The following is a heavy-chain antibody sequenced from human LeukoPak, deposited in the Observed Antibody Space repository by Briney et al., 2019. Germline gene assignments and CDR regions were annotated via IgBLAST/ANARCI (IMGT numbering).Heavy chain of an antibody. CDR2: INPNSGGT. V-gene: IGHV1-2*06. CDR1: GYTFTGYY. D-gene: IGHD3-22*01. Sequence: ASVKVSCKASGYTFTGYYMHWVRQAPGQGLEWMGRINPNSGGTNYAQKLQGRVTMTTDTSTSTAYMELRSLRSDDTAVYYCARDQETITMIVVVTTEFDYWGQGTLVTVSS. CDR3: ARDQETITMIVVVTTEFDY. J-gene: IGHJ4*02.